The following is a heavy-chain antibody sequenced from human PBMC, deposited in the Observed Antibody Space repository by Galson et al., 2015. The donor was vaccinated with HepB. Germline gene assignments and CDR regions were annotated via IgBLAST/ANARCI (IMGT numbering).Heavy chain of an antibody. Sequence: SLRLSCAASGLTFSTAWMSWIRQAPGKGLEWVGRIKSKIDGETTEYAAPVKGRFTISRDDSKDALYLQMNSLKTEDTAVYYCTTVGAVLRYSDSPEIKGPFYWGQGALVTVSS. CDR2: IKSKIDGETT. D-gene: IGHD3-9*01. CDR1: GLTFSTAW. J-gene: IGHJ4*02. V-gene: IGHV3-15*01. CDR3: TTVGAVLRYSDSPEIKGPFY.